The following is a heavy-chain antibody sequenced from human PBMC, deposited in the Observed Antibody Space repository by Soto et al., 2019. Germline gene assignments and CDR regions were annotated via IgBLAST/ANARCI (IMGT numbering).Heavy chain of an antibody. CDR1: GFTFSSYG. J-gene: IGHJ4*02. V-gene: IGHV3-30*18. CDR3: AKDFWSGAATPDY. Sequence: QVQLVESGGGVVQPGRSLRLSCAASGFTFSSYGMHWVRQAPGKGLEWVAVISYDGSNKYYADSVKGRFTISRDKSKNTLYLQMNSLRAEDTAVYYCAKDFWSGAATPDYWGQGTLVTVSS. CDR2: ISYDGSNK. D-gene: IGHD3-3*01.